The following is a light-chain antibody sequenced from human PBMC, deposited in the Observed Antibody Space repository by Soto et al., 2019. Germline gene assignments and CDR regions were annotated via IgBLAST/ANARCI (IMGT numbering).Light chain of an antibody. J-gene: IGKJ2*01. V-gene: IGKV3-20*01. CDR2: GAS. CDR3: QHFGSSPRT. CDR1: QSVSSSY. Sequence: ELVLTQSPGPLSLSPGERATLSCRASQSVSSSYLAWYQRKPGQAPRLLIYGASTRATGIPDRFSGSGSGTAFNLTTSILGPEDFAVDYCQHFGSSPRTFGQGTKLEIK.